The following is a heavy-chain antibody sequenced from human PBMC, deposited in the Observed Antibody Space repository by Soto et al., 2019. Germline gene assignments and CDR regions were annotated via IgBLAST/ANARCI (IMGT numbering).Heavy chain of an antibody. CDR3: ATRAYCGGDCYSFYGMDV. D-gene: IGHD2-21*02. V-gene: IGHV1-69*13. CDR2: IIPIFGTA. Sequence: GASVKVSCKASGGTFSSYAISWVRQAPGQGLEWMGGIIPIFGTANYAQKFQGRVTITADESTSTAYMELSSLRSEDTAVYYCATRAYCGGDCYSFYGMDVWGQGTTVT. J-gene: IGHJ6*02. CDR1: GGTFSSYA.